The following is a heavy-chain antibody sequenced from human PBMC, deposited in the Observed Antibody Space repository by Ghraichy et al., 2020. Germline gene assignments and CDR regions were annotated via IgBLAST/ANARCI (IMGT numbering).Heavy chain of an antibody. J-gene: IGHJ6*03. V-gene: IGHV5-51*01. CDR3: ARLAQGYSKSDYYYMDV. Sequence: GESLNISCKGSGYSFTSYWIGWVRQMPGKGLEWMGIIYPGDSDTRYSPSFQGQVTISADKSISTAYLQWSSLKASDTAMYYCARLAQGYSKSDYYYMDVWGKATTLTVPS. CDR2: IYPGDSDT. D-gene: IGHD6-13*01. CDR1: GYSFTSYW.